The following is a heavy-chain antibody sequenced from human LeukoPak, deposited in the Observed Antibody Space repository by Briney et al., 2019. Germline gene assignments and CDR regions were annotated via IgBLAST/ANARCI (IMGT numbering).Heavy chain of an antibody. J-gene: IGHJ4*02. Sequence: PSETLSLTCAVSGGSISSSNWWSWVRQPPGKGLESIGEIYHSGSTNYNPSLKSRVTISVDKSKNQFSLKLSSVTAADTAVYYCARRYYDILTGYSTWPYYFDYWGQGTLVTVSS. V-gene: IGHV4-4*02. CDR2: IYHSGST. CDR3: ARRYYDILTGYSTWPYYFDY. CDR1: GGSISSSNW. D-gene: IGHD3-9*01.